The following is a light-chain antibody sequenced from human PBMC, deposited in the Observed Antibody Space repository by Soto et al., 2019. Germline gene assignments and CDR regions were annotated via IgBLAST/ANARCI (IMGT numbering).Light chain of an antibody. J-gene: IGLJ2*01. CDR2: EVS. CDR3: SSYSTGSTLVV. V-gene: IGLV2-14*01. CDR1: SSDVGGSKY. Sequence: QSALAQPASVSGSPGQSITISCSGSSSDVGGSKYVSWYQQHPGKAPKLMIYEVSYRPSGVSNRFSGSKSGNTASLTISGLRAEDEADYYCSSYSTGSTLVVFGGGTKLTVL.